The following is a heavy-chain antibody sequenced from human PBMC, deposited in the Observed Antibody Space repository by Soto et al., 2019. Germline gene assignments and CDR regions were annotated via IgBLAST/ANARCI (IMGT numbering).Heavy chain of an antibody. CDR1: GGTFSSYA. D-gene: IGHD2-21*02. CDR3: ARDHRGNSASGYYYYYGMDV. V-gene: IGHV1-69*13. Sequence: SVKVSCKASGGTFSSYAISWVRQAPGQGLEWMGGIIPIFGTANYAQKFQGRVTITADESTSTAYMELSSLRSEDTAVYYCARDHRGNSASGYYYYYGMDVWGQGTKVTVSS. J-gene: IGHJ6*02. CDR2: IIPIFGTA.